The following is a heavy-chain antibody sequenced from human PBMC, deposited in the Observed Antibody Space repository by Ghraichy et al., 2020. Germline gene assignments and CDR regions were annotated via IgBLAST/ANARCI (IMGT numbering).Heavy chain of an antibody. CDR1: GFTFSNAW. D-gene: IGHD3-3*01. CDR2: IKSKTDGGTT. J-gene: IGHJ1*01. Sequence: GGSLRLSCAASGFTFSNAWMSWVRQAPGKGLEWVGRIKSKTDGGTTDYAAPVKGRFTISRDDSKNTLYLQMNSLKTEDTAVYYCTTYYDFWSGYYGAKYFQHWGQGTLVTVSS. V-gene: IGHV3-15*01. CDR3: TTYYDFWSGYYGAKYFQH.